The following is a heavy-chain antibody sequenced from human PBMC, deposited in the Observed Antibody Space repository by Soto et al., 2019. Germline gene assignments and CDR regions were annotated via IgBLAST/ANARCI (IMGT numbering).Heavy chain of an antibody. CDR2: MNPNSGNT. CDR3: ASLSRIATSPIDI. D-gene: IGHD6-13*01. J-gene: IGHJ3*02. Sequence: ASVKVSCKASGYTFTSYDINWVRQATGQGLEWMGWMNPNSGNTGYAQKFQGRVTMTRNTSISTAYMELSSLRSEDMAVYYCASLSRIATSPIDIWGQGTMVTVSS. CDR1: GYTFTSYD. V-gene: IGHV1-8*01.